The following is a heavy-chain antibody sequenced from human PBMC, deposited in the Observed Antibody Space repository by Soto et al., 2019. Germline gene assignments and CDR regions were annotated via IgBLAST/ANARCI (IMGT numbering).Heavy chain of an antibody. D-gene: IGHD2-15*01. Sequence: QVQLVQSGAEVKKPGASVKVSCKASGYTFTSYYMHWVRLAPGQGLEWMGIINPDGGGTSYAQQFQGRVIMTRDTSTSTVYMEMSSLRSADTAVYYCAGGGNCLSMAVWGQGTTVTVSS. CDR1: GYTFTSYY. CDR3: AGGGNCLSMAV. CDR2: INPDGGGT. J-gene: IGHJ6*02. V-gene: IGHV1-46*01.